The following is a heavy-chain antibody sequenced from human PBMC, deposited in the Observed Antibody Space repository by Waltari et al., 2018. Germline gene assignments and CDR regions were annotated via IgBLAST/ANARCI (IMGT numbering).Heavy chain of an antibody. D-gene: IGHD1-1*01. Sequence: QVQLQESGPGLVKPSETLSLTCTVSAYSITSGYYWGWIRQPPGKGLEWIGSCYHSGITYYNPSLKSRVTISIDTSKNQFSLKLKSVTAADTAVYYCVGSTMEFFYYYYYMDVWGKGTTVTISS. CDR2: CYHSGIT. J-gene: IGHJ6*03. CDR1: AYSITSGYY. CDR3: VGSTMEFFYYYYYMDV. V-gene: IGHV4-38-2*02.